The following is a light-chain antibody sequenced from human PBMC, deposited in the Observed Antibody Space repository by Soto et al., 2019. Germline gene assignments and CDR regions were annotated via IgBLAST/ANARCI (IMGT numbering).Light chain of an antibody. CDR3: QQRSNWPG. CDR1: QSVSSY. CDR2: DAS. J-gene: IGKJ4*02. V-gene: IGKV3-11*01. Sequence: EIVLTQSPATLSLSPGERATLSCRASQSVSSYLAWYQQKPGQAPRLLIYDASNRATGIPARFSGSGSGTDFTHTISSLEPEDFAFYYCQQRSNWPGFGGGTKVEIK.